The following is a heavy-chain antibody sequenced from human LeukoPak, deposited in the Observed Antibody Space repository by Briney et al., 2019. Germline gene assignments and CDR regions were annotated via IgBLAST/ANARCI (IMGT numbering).Heavy chain of an antibody. CDR3: AKGASGSYWASSY. J-gene: IGHJ4*02. V-gene: IGHV3-23*01. CDR2: ISSGGGST. CDR1: GVSFSSSA. Sequence: PGGSLRLSCAASGVSFSSSAMTWVRQAPGKGLEWVSGISSGGGSTYYADSVKGRFTISRDNSKNTLYLQMNSLRAEDTAVYYCAKGASGSYWASSYWGQGTLVTVSS. D-gene: IGHD1-26*01.